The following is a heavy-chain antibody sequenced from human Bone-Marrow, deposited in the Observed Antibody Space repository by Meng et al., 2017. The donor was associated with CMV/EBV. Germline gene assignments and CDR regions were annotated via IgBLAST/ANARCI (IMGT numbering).Heavy chain of an antibody. J-gene: IGHJ4*02. V-gene: IGHV3-43*01. Sequence: LSCAASGFPFEEYSMHWVRQVPGKGLEWVAHIGWDGSLIDSADSVKGRFTVSRDNSKNSLFLQMNSLTTEDTGLYYCAKEFLPYTFDDWGQGALVTVSS. CDR1: GFPFEEYS. CDR2: IGWDGSLI. D-gene: IGHD5-18*01. CDR3: AKEFLPYTFDD.